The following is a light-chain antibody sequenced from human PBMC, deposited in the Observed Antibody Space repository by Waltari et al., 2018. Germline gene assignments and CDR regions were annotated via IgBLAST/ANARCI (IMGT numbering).Light chain of an antibody. V-gene: IGKV2-28*01. CDR3: MQSLQTPLT. Sequence: DIVMTQSPLSLPVTPGEAASISCMSSQSLLHRNGHNYLDWYLQTPGQSPQLLIYLGSNRASGVPDRFSGSGSGTDFTLKISRVEAEDVGVYYCMQSLQTPLTFGGGTKVEIK. CDR2: LGS. J-gene: IGKJ4*01. CDR1: QSLLHRNGHNY.